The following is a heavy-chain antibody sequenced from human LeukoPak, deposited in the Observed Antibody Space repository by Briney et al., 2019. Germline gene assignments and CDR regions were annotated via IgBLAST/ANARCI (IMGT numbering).Heavy chain of an antibody. D-gene: IGHD3-10*01. Sequence: SVKVSCKASGGTFSSYAISWVRQAPGQGLEWMGRIIPILGIANYAQKFQGRVTITADKSTGTAYMGLSSLRSEDTAVYYCASAKLWFGELPDYWGQGTLVTVSS. CDR3: ASAKLWFGELPDY. V-gene: IGHV1-69*04. J-gene: IGHJ4*02. CDR2: IIPILGIA. CDR1: GGTFSSYA.